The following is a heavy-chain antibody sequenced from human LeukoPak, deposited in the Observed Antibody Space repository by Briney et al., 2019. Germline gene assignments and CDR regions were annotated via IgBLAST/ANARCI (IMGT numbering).Heavy chain of an antibody. CDR1: GFTFSSYA. V-gene: IGHV3-7*03. CDR2: VNRDGSET. J-gene: IGHJ6*02. Sequence: PGGSLRLSCAASGFTFSSYAMSWVRQAPGKGLEWVANVNRDGSETYYLDSVKGRFTISKDNAKNSLYLQMNSLRAEDTALYHCARNNGMDVWGQGTTVIVS. CDR3: ARNNGMDV.